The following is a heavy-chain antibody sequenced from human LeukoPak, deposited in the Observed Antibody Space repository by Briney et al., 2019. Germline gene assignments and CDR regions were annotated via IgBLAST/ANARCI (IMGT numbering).Heavy chain of an antibody. CDR2: ISWNSGSI. CDR3: AKDRRGSSSYIFEY. Sequence: GGSLRLSCAASGFTFDDYAMHWVRQAPGKGLEWVSGISWNSGSIGYADSVKGRFTISRDNAKNSLYLQMNSLRAEDTALYYCAKDRRGSSSYIFEYWGQGTLVTVSS. J-gene: IGHJ4*02. V-gene: IGHV3-9*01. D-gene: IGHD6-6*01. CDR1: GFTFDDYA.